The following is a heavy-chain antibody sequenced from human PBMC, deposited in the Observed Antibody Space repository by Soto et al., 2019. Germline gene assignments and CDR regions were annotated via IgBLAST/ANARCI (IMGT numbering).Heavy chain of an antibody. J-gene: IGHJ4*02. V-gene: IGHV2-5*02. CDR1: GFSLSTSGVG. D-gene: IGHD6-13*01. Sequence: QITLKESGPTLVKPTQTLTLTCTFSGFSLSTSGVGVGWIRQPPGKALEWLALIYWDDDKRYSPSLKSRLTITKDTSKNQVVLSMTNMDPVDTATYYCAHGLAPRYSSSWTPPPFDYWGQGTLVTVSS. CDR2: IYWDDDK. CDR3: AHGLAPRYSSSWTPPPFDY.